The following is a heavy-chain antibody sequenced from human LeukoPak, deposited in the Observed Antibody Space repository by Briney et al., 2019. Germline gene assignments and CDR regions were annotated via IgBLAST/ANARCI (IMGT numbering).Heavy chain of an antibody. CDR3: ARDPTYYDILTGYYKSGAFDI. V-gene: IGHV4-59*11. J-gene: IGHJ3*02. CDR1: GGSISSHY. Sequence: SETLSLTCTVSGGSISSHYWSWIRQPPGKGLEGIGYIYYSGSTNYNPSLKSRVTISVDTSKNQFSLKLSSVTAADTAVYYCARDPTYYDILTGYYKSGAFDIWGQGTMVTVSS. D-gene: IGHD3-9*01. CDR2: IYYSGST.